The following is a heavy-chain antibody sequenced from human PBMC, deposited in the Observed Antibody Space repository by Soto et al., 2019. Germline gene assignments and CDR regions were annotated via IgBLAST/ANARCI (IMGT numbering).Heavy chain of an antibody. CDR1: GYTFTGYY. Sequence: ASVKVSCKASGYTFTGYYMHWVRQAPGQGLEWMGWINPNSGGTNYAQKFQGWVTMTRGTSISTAYMELSRLRSDDTAVYYCARVRLSPDQKSPGYGMDVWGQGTTVTVSS. V-gene: IGHV1-2*04. D-gene: IGHD3-16*02. CDR3: ARVRLSPDQKSPGYGMDV. J-gene: IGHJ6*02. CDR2: INPNSGGT.